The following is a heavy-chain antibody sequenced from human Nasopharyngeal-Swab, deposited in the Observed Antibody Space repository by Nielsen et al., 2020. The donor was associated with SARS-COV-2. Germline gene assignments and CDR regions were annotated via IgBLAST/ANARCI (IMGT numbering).Heavy chain of an antibody. Sequence: GESLKISCAASGFTFSSYWMHWVRHAPGTGLVWVSRINSDGSSTSYADSVKGRFTISRDNAKNTLYLQMNSLRAEDTAVYYCARGAVMSDSSEYYYYYYGMDVWGQGTTVTVSS. V-gene: IGHV3-74*01. J-gene: IGHJ6*02. CDR2: INSDGSST. CDR3: ARGAVMSDSSEYYYYYYGMDV. CDR1: GFTFSSYW. D-gene: IGHD3-22*01.